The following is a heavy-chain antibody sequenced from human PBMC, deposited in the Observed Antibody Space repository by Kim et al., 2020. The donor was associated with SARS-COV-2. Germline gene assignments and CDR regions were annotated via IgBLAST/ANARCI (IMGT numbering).Heavy chain of an antibody. V-gene: IGHV4-61*07. Sequence: LKSRVTISVDTSKNQFSLKLSSVTAADTAVYYCARHGVAYYYDSSGPFDYWGQGTLVTVSS. CDR3: ARHGVAYYYDSSGPFDY. D-gene: IGHD3-22*01. J-gene: IGHJ4*02.